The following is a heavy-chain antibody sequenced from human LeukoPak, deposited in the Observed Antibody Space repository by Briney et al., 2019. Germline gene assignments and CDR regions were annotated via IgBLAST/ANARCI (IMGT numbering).Heavy chain of an antibody. CDR1: GYSISSDYY. CDR2: IYHSGST. V-gene: IGHV4-38-2*02. Sequence: SETLSLTCAVSGYSISSDYYWGWIRQPPGKGLEWIGSIYHSGSTYYNPSLKSRVTISVDTSKNQFSLKLSSVTAADTAVYYCARDLRFYGSGSPNWFDPWGQGTLVTVSS. D-gene: IGHD3-10*01. CDR3: ARDLRFYGSGSPNWFDP. J-gene: IGHJ5*02.